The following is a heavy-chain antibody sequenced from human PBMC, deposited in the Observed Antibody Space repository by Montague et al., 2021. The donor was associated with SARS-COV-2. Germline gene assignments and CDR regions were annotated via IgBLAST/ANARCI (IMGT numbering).Heavy chain of an antibody. Sequence: PALVKPTQTLTLTCTSSGFSLSTSGMRVSWIRQPPGKALEWLARIDWDDDKYYSTSLKTRLTISKDTSKNQVVLTMTNMDPVDTATYYCARILVAAAGSPFDPWGQGTLVTVSS. V-gene: IGHV2-70*04. CDR1: GFSLSTSGMR. CDR3: ARILVAAAGSPFDP. CDR2: IDWDDDK. J-gene: IGHJ5*02. D-gene: IGHD6-13*01.